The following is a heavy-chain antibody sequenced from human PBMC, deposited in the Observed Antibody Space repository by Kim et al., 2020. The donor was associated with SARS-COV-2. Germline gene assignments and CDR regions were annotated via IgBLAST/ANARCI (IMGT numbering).Heavy chain of an antibody. Sequence: YDTPSLQDRLTVSGDTAQNQFSLKLSSVTAADTAVYYCARVTVTTDYFDSWGQGTLVTVSS. CDR3: ARVTVTTDYFDS. D-gene: IGHD4-17*01. V-gene: IGHV4-31*02. J-gene: IGHJ4*02.